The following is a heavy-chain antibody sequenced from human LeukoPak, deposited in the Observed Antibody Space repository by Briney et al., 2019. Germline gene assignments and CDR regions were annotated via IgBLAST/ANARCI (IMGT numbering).Heavy chain of an antibody. D-gene: IGHD6-19*01. CDR2: ISGSGGST. J-gene: IGHJ4*02. Sequence: AGGSLRLSCAASGFTFSSYAMSWVRQAPGKGLEWVSAISGSGGSTYYADSVKGRFTISRDDSKNTLYLQMKSLRAEDTAVYYCAKDYSSGWYSDYFDYWGQGTLVTVSS. CDR1: GFTFSSYA. CDR3: AKDYSSGWYSDYFDY. V-gene: IGHV3-23*01.